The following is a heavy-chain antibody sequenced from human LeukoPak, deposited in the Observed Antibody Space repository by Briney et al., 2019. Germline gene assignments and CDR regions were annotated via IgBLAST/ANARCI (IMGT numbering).Heavy chain of an antibody. CDR3: AELGITMIGGV. D-gene: IGHD3-10*02. V-gene: IGHV3-48*03. CDR2: ISSSGSTI. CDR1: GFTFSSYE. J-gene: IGHJ6*04. Sequence: GGSLRLSCAASGFTFSSYEMNWVRQAPGKGLEWVSYISSSGSTIYYSDSVKGRFTISRDNDKNSLYLQMNSLRAEDTAVYYCAELGITMIGGVWGKGTTVTISS.